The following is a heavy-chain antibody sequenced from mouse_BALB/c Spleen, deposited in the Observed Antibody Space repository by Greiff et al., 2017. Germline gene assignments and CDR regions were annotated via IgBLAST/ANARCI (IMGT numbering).Heavy chain of an antibody. D-gene: IGHD2-1*01. V-gene: IGHV1-80*01. Sequence: QVQLQQSGAELVRPGSSVKISCKASGYAFSSYWMNWVKQRPGQGLEWIGQIYPGDGDTNYNGKFKGKATLTADKSSSTAYMQLSSLTSEDSAVYFCARRGGYGNFDYWGQGTTLTVSS. J-gene: IGHJ2*01. CDR3: ARRGGYGNFDY. CDR2: IYPGDGDT. CDR1: GYAFSSYW.